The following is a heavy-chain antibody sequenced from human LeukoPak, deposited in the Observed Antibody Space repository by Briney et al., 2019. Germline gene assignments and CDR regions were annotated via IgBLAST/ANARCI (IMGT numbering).Heavy chain of an antibody. CDR3: ATENGYCSGGSCHYYGMDV. D-gene: IGHD2-15*01. J-gene: IGHJ6*02. Sequence: GASVKVSCKASGYTFTSYDINWVRQATGQGLEWMGWMNPNSGNTGYAQKFQGRVTMTRNTSMSTAYMELSSLRSEDTAVYYCATENGYCSGGSCHYYGMDVWGQGTTVTVSS. CDR1: GYTFTSYD. V-gene: IGHV1-8*01. CDR2: MNPNSGNT.